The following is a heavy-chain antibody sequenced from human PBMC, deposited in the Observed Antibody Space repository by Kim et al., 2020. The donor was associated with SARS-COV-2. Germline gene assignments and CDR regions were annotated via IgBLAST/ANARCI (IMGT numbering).Heavy chain of an antibody. J-gene: IGHJ6*02. CDR2: YI. V-gene: IGHV3-21*06. CDR3: ARDWSYPMDV. Sequence: YIHSTDSVKGRFNIARDNAKNSVYLQMNSLRAEDTAVYYCARDWSYPMDVWGQGTTVTVSS.